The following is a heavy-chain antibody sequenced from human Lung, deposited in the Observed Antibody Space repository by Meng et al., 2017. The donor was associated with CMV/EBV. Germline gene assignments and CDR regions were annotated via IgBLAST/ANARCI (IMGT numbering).Heavy chain of an antibody. CDR1: GFTFSSYR. J-gene: IGHJ6*02. D-gene: IGHD2-2*01. V-gene: IGHV3-21*01. Sequence: GGSXRLXCAASGFTFSSYRINWVRQAPGKGLEWVSSISSRSSYIYYADSVKGRFTISRDNAKNSLYLQMNSLRAEDTAVYYCAREFCSSSSCYPPDVWGQGTTVTVSS. CDR2: ISSRSSYI. CDR3: AREFCSSSSCYPPDV.